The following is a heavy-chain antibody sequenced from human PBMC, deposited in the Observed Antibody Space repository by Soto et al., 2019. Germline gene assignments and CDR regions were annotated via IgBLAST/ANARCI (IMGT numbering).Heavy chain of an antibody. CDR2: IIPIFGTA. Sequence: QVQLVQSGAEVRKPGSSVKVSCKASGGTFSRHAISWVRQAPGQGLEWMGGIIPIFGTANHAQKFQGRVTINADKYTSTVYRELSSLRSEDTAMYYCARGWGYDNNDYYYAYWGQGTLVIVSS. J-gene: IGHJ4*02. D-gene: IGHD3-22*01. V-gene: IGHV1-69*06. CDR3: ARGWGYDNNDYYYAY. CDR1: GGTFSRHA.